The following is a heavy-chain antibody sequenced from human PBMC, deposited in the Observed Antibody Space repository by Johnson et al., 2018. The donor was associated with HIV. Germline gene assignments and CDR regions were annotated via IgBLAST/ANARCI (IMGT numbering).Heavy chain of an antibody. CDR2: ISYDGSNK. CDR1: GFTFSSYA. V-gene: IGHV3-30-3*01. D-gene: IGHD3-22*01. Sequence: QVQLVESGGGVVQPGRSLRLSCAASGFTFSSYAMHWVRQAPGKGLEWVAVISYDGSNKYYADSVKGRFTISRDNSKKTLYLQMNSLRAEDTAVYYCARGGFMIVVGDAFDIWGQGTMVTVSS. CDR3: ARGGFMIVVGDAFDI. J-gene: IGHJ3*02.